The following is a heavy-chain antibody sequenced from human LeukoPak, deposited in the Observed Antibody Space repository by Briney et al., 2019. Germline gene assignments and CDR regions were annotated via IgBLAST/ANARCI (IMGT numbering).Heavy chain of an antibody. D-gene: IGHD6-19*01. CDR2: ISHDGMNA. Sequence: GGSLRLSCAASGLHFSGTAMSWVRQAPGKGLEWVSAISHDGMNAYYADSVKGRFTISRDNSKKTVSLEMSSLTAADTGVYYCAKDGAQYSSGPECDPRLQGALVTVSP. V-gene: IGHV3-23*01. CDR1: GLHFSGTA. CDR3: AKDGAQYSSGPECDP. J-gene: IGHJ5*02.